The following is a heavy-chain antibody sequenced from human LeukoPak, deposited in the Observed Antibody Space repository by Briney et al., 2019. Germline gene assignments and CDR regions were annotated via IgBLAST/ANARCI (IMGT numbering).Heavy chain of an antibody. Sequence: GASVKVSCKTSGFSFHTYGITWVRQAPGQGLEWMGWISTYNGDTNYAQKFHGRVSMTTDTSTNTAYLELRGLRSNDTAVYFCASPAKGAYYFYYMDVWGKGTTVTASS. CDR2: ISTYNGDT. CDR3: ASPAKGAYYFYYMDV. CDR1: GFSFHTYG. V-gene: IGHV1-18*01. J-gene: IGHJ6*03. D-gene: IGHD2-2*01.